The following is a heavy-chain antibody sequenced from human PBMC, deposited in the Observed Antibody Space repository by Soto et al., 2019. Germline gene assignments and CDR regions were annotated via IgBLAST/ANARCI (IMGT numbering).Heavy chain of an antibody. CDR3: ARAPCRLWSGKHYGMDV. Sequence: QVPLVQSGAEMKKPGSSVKVSCKASGGTFSSYSISWVRQAPGQGLEWMGGIIPIFGTAHYAQKFLGRVTISADESTSTAYMELSTLRSEDTAVYYCARAPCRLWSGKHYGMDVWGQGATVTVSS. CDR1: GGTFSSYS. V-gene: IGHV1-69*01. D-gene: IGHD3-3*01. CDR2: IIPIFGTA. J-gene: IGHJ6*02.